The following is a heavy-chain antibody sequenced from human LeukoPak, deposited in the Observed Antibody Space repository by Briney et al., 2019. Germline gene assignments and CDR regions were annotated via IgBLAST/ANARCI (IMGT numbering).Heavy chain of an antibody. CDR3: ARSCSSTSCPFDY. J-gene: IGHJ4*02. CDR2: INPNSGGT. D-gene: IGHD2-2*01. CDR1: GYTFTGYY. V-gene: IGHV1-2*02. Sequence: ASVKVSCKASGYTFTGYYMHWVRQAPGQRLEWMGWINPNSGGTNYAQKFHGRVTMTRDTSISTAYMELSRLRSDDTAVYYCARSCSSTSCPFDYWGQGTLVTVSS.